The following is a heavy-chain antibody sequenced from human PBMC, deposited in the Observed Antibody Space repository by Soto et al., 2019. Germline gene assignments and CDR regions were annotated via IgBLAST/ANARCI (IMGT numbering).Heavy chain of an antibody. V-gene: IGHV4-59*01. CDR3: ARVWGGPFDF. Sequence: SETPSLTCTVAGGSISSYYWSWIRQPPGKGLEWIGYIYYSGSTNYNPSLKSRVTISVDTSKNQFSLKLSSVTAADTAVYYCARVWGGPFDFWGQGTMVT. D-gene: IGHD3-10*01. J-gene: IGHJ3*01. CDR2: IYYSGST. CDR1: GGSISSYY.